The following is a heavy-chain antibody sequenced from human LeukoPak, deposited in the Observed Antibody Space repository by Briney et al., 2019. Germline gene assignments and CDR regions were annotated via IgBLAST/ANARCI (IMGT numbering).Heavy chain of an antibody. V-gene: IGHV3-23*01. D-gene: IGHD3-10*01. J-gene: IGHJ4*02. Sequence: GGSLRLSCAASGFTFSSYAMSWVRQAPGKGLEWVSAISGSGGSTYYADSVKGRFTISRDNSKNMLYLQMNSLRAEDTAVYYCAKNPMVRGVILPSYFDYWGQGTLVTVSS. CDR1: GFTFSSYA. CDR3: AKNPMVRGVILPSYFDY. CDR2: ISGSGGST.